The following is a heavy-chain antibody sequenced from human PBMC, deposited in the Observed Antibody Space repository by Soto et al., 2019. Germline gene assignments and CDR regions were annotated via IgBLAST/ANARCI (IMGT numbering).Heavy chain of an antibody. CDR1: GYTFTSYG. J-gene: IGHJ4*02. D-gene: IGHD3-22*01. V-gene: IGHV1-18*01. CDR2: ISAYNGNT. Sequence: WASVKVSCKASGYTFTSYGISWVRQAPGQGLEWTGWISAYNGNTNYAQKLQGRVTMTTDTSTSTAYMELRSLRSDDTAVYYCAREADYDSSGYYSYWGQGTLVTVSS. CDR3: AREADYDSSGYYSY.